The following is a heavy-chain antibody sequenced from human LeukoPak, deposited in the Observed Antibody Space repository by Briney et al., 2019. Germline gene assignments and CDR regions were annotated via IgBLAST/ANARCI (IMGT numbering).Heavy chain of an antibody. V-gene: IGHV3-48*03. J-gene: IGHJ5*02. CDR3: ARDGSEGSTLITP. CDR2: ISSSGTPT. Sequence: GGSLRLSCAASGFIFSSYEMHWVRQAPGKGLEWVSYISSSGTPTYYADPVKGRFTISRDNAKDSLYLQMNSRRADDSAVYYCARDGSEGSTLITPWGQGTLVTVSP. D-gene: IGHD1-26*01. CDR1: GFIFSSYE.